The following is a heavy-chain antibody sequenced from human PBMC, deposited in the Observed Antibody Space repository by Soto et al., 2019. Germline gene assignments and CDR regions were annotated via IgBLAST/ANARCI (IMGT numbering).Heavy chain of an antibody. CDR1: GFTSSSFA. V-gene: IGHV3-23*01. J-gene: IGHJ4*02. Sequence: GSLRPSFPPSGFTSSSFAMSWVRQAPGKGLEWVSAISGSGGSTYYADSVKGRFTISRDNSKNTMYLQMNSLRAEDTAVYHCAKDNGPYCDDRSGYVYWGQGTLVTVSS. CDR3: AKDNGPYCDDRSGYVY. CDR2: ISGSGGST. D-gene: IGHD3-22*01.